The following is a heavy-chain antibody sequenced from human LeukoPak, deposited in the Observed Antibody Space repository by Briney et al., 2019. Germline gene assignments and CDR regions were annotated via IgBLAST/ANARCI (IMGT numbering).Heavy chain of an antibody. J-gene: IGHJ6*03. CDR3: AKGSTIFGVAPYYMDV. D-gene: IGHD3-3*01. CDR1: GFTFSTYG. V-gene: IGHV3-30*02. CDR2: IRYDGNNK. Sequence: GGSLRLSCAASGFTFSTYGMHWVRQAPGKGLEWVAFIRYDGNNKYYADSVKGRFTISRDNSKNTLYLQMNSLRAEDTAVYYCAKGSTIFGVAPYYMDVWGKGTTVTVSS.